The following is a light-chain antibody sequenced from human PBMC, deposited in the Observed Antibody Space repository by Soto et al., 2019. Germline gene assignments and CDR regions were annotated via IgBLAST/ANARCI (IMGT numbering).Light chain of an antibody. CDR1: QSISSW. Sequence: DIQMTQSPSTLSASGGDSVTITCRASQSISSWLAWYQQKPGKAPNLLIYKASTLGSGVPSRFSGGGSGTECTLTISSLQPDDFSTYYCQQHSSSSPYSFGQGTKLEIK. V-gene: IGKV1-5*03. CDR2: KAS. J-gene: IGKJ2*01. CDR3: QQHSSSSPYS.